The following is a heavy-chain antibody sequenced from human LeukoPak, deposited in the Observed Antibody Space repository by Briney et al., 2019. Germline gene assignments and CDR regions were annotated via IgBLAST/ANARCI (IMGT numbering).Heavy chain of an antibody. J-gene: IGHJ5*02. V-gene: IGHV1-8*01. Sequence: GASVKVSCKASGYTFTSYDINWVRQATGQGLEWMGWMNPNSGNTGYAQKFQGRVTMTRNTSISTAYMELSSLRSEDTAVYYCARGRSSIAARRRLIRFGPWGQGTLVTVSS. CDR1: GYTFTSYD. CDR3: ARGRSSIAARRRLIRFGP. CDR2: MNPNSGNT. D-gene: IGHD6-6*01.